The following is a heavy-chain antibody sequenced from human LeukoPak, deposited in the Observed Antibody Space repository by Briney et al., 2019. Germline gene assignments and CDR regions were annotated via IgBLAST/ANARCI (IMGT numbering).Heavy chain of an antibody. CDR3: ARGGDYYDRSGYSDPFYFYGMSV. CDR2: ISGSGGST. CDR1: GFTFSSYA. D-gene: IGHD3-22*01. Sequence: GGSLRLSCAASGFTFSSYAMSWVRQAPGKGLEWVSAISGSGGSTYYADSVKGRFTISRDNSKNTLYLQMNSLRAEDTAVYYCARGGDYYDRSGYSDPFYFYGMSVWGQGITVTVSS. V-gene: IGHV3-23*01. J-gene: IGHJ6*02.